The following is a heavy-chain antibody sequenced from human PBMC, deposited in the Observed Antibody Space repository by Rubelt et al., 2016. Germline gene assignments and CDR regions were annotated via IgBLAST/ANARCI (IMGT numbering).Heavy chain of an antibody. Sequence: QVQLQQWGAGLLKPSETLSLTCAVYGGSFSGYYWSWIRQPPGKGLEWIGEINHSGSTNYNPSLNSLVVISVDTSKNQFSLKLSSVTAADTAVYYCARAEDYYGSGSRYYFDYWGQGTLVTVSS. V-gene: IGHV4-34*01. CDR1: GGSFSGYY. D-gene: IGHD3-10*01. CDR2: INHSGST. J-gene: IGHJ4*02. CDR3: ARAEDYYGSGSRYYFDY.